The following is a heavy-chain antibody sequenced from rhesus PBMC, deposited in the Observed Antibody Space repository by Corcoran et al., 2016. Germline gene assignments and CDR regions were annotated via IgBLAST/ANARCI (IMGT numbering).Heavy chain of an antibody. J-gene: IGHJ4*01. CDR1: GYSISSGYY. D-gene: IGHD4-29*01. V-gene: IGHV4-99*01. Sequence: QVQLQESGPGLVKPSETLSLTCAVSGYSISSGYYWGWIRQPPGKGLEYIGYISGSSRSTYYNPSLESRVTISKDTSKNQFSLKVSSVTAADTAVYYCARQYSTAVSNWGQGVLDTVSS. CDR3: ARQYSTAVSN. CDR2: ISGSSRST.